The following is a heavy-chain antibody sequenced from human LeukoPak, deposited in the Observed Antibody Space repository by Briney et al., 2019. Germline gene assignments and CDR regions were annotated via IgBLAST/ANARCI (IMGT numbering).Heavy chain of an antibody. CDR3: ARGPDYGSGSYYNYYYYGMDV. Sequence: GASVKVSCKASGYTFTGYYMHWVRQAPGQGLEWMGWINPNSGGTNYAQKFQGRVTMTRDTSISTAHMELSRLRSDDTAVYYCARGPDYGSGSYYNYYYYGMDVWGQGTTVTVSS. J-gene: IGHJ6*02. CDR1: GYTFTGYY. V-gene: IGHV1-2*02. CDR2: INPNSGGT. D-gene: IGHD3-10*01.